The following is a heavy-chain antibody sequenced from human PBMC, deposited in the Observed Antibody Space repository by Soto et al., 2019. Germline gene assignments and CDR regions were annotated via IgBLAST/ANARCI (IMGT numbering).Heavy chain of an antibody. J-gene: IGHJ5*02. V-gene: IGHV1-24*01. CDR3: ARGVDIVVVPAAIPLTRPNWFDP. D-gene: IGHD2-2*03. CDR1: GYTLTELS. CDR2: FDPEDGNT. Sequence: ASVKVSCKVSGYTLTELSMHWVRQAPGKGLEWMGGFDPEDGNTNYAQKLQGRVTMTTDTSTSTAYMELRSLRSDDTAVYYCARGVDIVVVPAAIPLTRPNWFDPWGQGTLVTVSS.